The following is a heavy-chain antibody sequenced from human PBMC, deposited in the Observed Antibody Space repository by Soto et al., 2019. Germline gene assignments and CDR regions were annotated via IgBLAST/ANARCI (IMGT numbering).Heavy chain of an antibody. Sequence: ASVKVSCKASGYTFTSYGISWVRQAPGQGLEWMGWISAYNGNTNYAQKLQGSVTMTTDTSTSTAYMELRSLRSDDTAVYYCARRGYCSSTSHCYMDVWGKGTTVTVSS. V-gene: IGHV1-18*01. CDR3: ARRGYCSSTSHCYMDV. J-gene: IGHJ6*03. CDR2: ISAYNGNT. CDR1: GYTFTSYG. D-gene: IGHD2-2*01.